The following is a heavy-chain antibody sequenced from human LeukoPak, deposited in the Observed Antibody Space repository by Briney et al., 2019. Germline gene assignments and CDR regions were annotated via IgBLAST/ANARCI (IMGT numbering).Heavy chain of an antibody. CDR1: GGSISSHY. Sequence: SETLSLTCTVSGGSISSHYWSWIRQPPGKGLEWIGYIYYSGSTDYNPSLKSRVTISVDTSKNQFSLKLSSVTAADTAVYYCARVLYYDFWSGYYKYNWFDPWGQGTLVTVSS. V-gene: IGHV4-59*11. D-gene: IGHD3-3*01. CDR2: IYYSGST. CDR3: ARVLYYDFWSGYYKYNWFDP. J-gene: IGHJ5*02.